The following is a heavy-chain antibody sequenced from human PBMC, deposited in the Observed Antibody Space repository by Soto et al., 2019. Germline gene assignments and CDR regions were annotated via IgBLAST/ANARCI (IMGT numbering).Heavy chain of an antibody. D-gene: IGHD3-9*01. CDR3: ARDPVAVTGSFVDY. J-gene: IGHJ4*02. CDR2: ISYHGREI. Sequence: HPGGSLRLSCAASGFNFDIYALHWVRQSPGKGLEWLSVISYHGREIHYADSVKGRFTISRDKSRNTIYLQMNSLTYGDTAVYYCARDPVAVTGSFVDYWGQGTLVTVSS. V-gene: IGHV3-30-3*01. CDR1: GFNFDIYA.